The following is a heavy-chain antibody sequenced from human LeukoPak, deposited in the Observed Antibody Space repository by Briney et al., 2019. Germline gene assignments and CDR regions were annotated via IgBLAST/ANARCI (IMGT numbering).Heavy chain of an antibody. CDR1: GFTFTSSA. J-gene: IGHJ3*02. V-gene: IGHV1-58*01. CDR3: AAGGIAVAPMTFDI. D-gene: IGHD6-19*01. Sequence: SVKVSCKASGFTFTSSAVQWVRQARGQRLEWIGWIVVGSGNTNYAQKFQERVAITRDTSTSTAYMELSSLRSEDTAVYYCAAGGIAVAPMTFDIWGQGTMVTVSS. CDR2: IVVGSGNT.